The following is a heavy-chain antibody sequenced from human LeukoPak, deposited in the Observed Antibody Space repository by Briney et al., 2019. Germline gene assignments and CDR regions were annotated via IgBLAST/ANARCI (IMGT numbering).Heavy chain of an antibody. CDR2: ISGSGGRT. Sequence: GGSLRLSCAASGFTFSSYAMSWVRQAPGKGLEWVSAISGSGGRTYYADSVKGRFTISRDNSKNTLYLQMNSLRAEDTAVYYCARAPVDTAMVTDYWGQGTLVTVSS. V-gene: IGHV3-23*01. CDR1: GFTFSSYA. CDR3: ARAPVDTAMVTDY. D-gene: IGHD5-18*01. J-gene: IGHJ4*02.